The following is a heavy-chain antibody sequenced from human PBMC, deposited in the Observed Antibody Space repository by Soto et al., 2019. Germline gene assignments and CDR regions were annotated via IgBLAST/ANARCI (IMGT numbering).Heavy chain of an antibody. V-gene: IGHV1-8*01. CDR3: AREVLASIFGVVTESHFDY. CDR1: GYTFTSYD. J-gene: IGHJ4*02. Sequence: GASVKVSCKASGYTFTSYDINWVRQATGQGLEWMGWMNPNSGNTGYAQKFQGRVTMTRNTSISTAYMELSSLRSEDTAVYYCAREVLASIFGVVTESHFDYWGQGTLVTVSS. CDR2: MNPNSGNT. D-gene: IGHD3-3*01.